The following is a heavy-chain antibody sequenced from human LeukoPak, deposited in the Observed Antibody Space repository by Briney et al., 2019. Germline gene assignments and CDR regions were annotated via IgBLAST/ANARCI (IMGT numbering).Heavy chain of an antibody. Sequence: PGGSLRLSCAASGFTFDDYAMHWVRQAPGKGLEWVSGISWNSGSIGYADSVKGRFTISRDNAKNSLYLQMNSLRAEDTALYYCAKDKEEYFDWLYLFDYWGQGTLVTVSS. CDR1: GFTFDDYA. J-gene: IGHJ4*02. V-gene: IGHV3-9*01. D-gene: IGHD3-9*01. CDR3: AKDKEEYFDWLYLFDY. CDR2: ISWNSGSI.